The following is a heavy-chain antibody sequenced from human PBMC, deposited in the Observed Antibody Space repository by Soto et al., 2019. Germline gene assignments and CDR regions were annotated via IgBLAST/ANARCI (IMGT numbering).Heavy chain of an antibody. CDR1: GYTFTSYG. V-gene: IGHV1-18*01. D-gene: IGHD2-2*01. CDR2: ISAYNGNT. J-gene: IGHJ5*02. CDR3: ARMQGMPQACWFDP. Sequence: ASVKVSCKASGYTFTSYGISWVRQAPGQGLEWMGWISAYNGNTNYAQKLQGRVTMTTDTSTSTAYMELRSLRSDDTAVYYCARMQGMPQACWFDPWGQGTLVTVSS.